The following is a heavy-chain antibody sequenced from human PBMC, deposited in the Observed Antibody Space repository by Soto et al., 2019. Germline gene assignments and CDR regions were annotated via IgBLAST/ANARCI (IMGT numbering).Heavy chain of an antibody. CDR2: ISFDGNYK. V-gene: IGHV3-30*18. CDR3: VKDKLHSGSYKNWYFDL. D-gene: IGHD1-26*01. J-gene: IGHJ2*01. Sequence: QVQLVESGGGVVQPGRSLRLSCVGSGFTFSSYGMHWVRQAPGKGLEWLAVISFDGNYKYHADSVKGRFTLSRDNSKNTLFLEMSRLRPEDTAVYYCVKDKLHSGSYKNWYFDLWGRGTLVTVSS. CDR1: GFTFSSYG.